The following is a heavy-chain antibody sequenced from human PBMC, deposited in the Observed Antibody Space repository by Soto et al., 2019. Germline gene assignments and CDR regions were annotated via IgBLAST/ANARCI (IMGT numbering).Heavy chain of an antibody. J-gene: IGHJ6*03. D-gene: IGHD3-16*02. Sequence: GASVKVSCKASGYTFTSYGISWVRQAPGQGLEWMGWISAYNGNTNYAQKLKGRVTMTTDTSTSTAYMELRSPRSDDTAVYYCARDVITFGGVIVDHYYYYMDVWGKGTTVTVSS. CDR3: ARDVITFGGVIVDHYYYYMDV. CDR2: ISAYNGNT. V-gene: IGHV1-18*01. CDR1: GYTFTSYG.